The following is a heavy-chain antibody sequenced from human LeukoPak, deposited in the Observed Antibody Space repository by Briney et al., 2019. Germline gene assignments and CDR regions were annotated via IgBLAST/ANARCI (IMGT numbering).Heavy chain of an antibody. CDR1: GYAFTGYY. CDR3: ARGIAAAGTY. V-gene: IGHV1-8*02. J-gene: IGHJ4*02. D-gene: IGHD6-13*01. Sequence: ASVTVSCKASGYAFTGYYIHWVRQATGQGLEWMGWMNPNSGNTGYAQRFQGRVTMTRNTSISTAYMELSSLRSEDTAVYYCARGIAAAGTYWGQGTLVTVSS. CDR2: MNPNSGNT.